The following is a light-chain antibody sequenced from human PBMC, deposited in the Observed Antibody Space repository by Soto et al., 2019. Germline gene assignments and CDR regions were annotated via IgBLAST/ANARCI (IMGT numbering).Light chain of an antibody. CDR1: QTIASY. CDR2: ASS. CDR3: QQGYTIPLT. Sequence: DLQMTQSPSSLSAFVGDRVTITCRTSQTIASYLNWYQQKPGEAPKLLIYASSTLQSGVPSRFSGSGSGTDFTLTISSLLPEDFATYYCQQGYTIPLTFGGGTKVEIK. J-gene: IGKJ4*01. V-gene: IGKV1-39*01.